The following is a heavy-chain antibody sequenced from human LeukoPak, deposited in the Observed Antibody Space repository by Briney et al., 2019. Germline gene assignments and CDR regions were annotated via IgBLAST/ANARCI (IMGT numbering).Heavy chain of an antibody. D-gene: IGHD5-18*01. V-gene: IGHV3-30*04. CDR3: ARHFYAMVTHDDFDI. CDR1: GFTFSSYA. J-gene: IGHJ3*02. CDR2: ISYDGSNK. Sequence: GRSLRLSCAASGFTFSSYAMHWVRQAPGKGLEWVAVISYDGSNKYYAHSVKGRFTISRDNSKNTLYLQMNSLRAEDTAVYYCARHFYAMVTHDDFDIWGQGKMVTVSS.